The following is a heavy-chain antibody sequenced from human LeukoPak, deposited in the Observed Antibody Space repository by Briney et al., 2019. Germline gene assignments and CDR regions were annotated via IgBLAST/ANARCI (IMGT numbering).Heavy chain of an antibody. V-gene: IGHV4-4*07. CDR3: ASSVDTAMVGVY. Sequence: SETLSLTCSVSGGSLSSYYWNWIRQPAGKGLEWIGHIYTSGSTNYNPALKSRVSMSLDTSKNQFSLKLSSVTAADAAVYYCASSVDTAMVGVYWGQGTLVTVSS. CDR2: IYTSGST. J-gene: IGHJ4*02. D-gene: IGHD5-18*01. CDR1: GGSLSSYY.